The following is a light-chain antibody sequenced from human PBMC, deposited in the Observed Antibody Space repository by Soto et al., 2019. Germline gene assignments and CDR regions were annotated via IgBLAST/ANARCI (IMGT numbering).Light chain of an antibody. J-gene: IGKJ1*01. CDR2: GVS. CDR3: HQYGSSPRT. V-gene: IGKV3-20*01. Sequence: EIVLTQSPGTLSLSPGERATLSCRASQRVSSSYLAWYQQKPCQAPRRRIYGVSTRAPGISDRFRGSGSGTDFTLTITRLEPEDFALYYCHQYGSSPRTFGHGTRVEIK. CDR1: QRVSSSY.